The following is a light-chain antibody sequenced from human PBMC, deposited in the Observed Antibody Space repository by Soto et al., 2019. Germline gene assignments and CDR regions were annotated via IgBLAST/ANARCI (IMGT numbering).Light chain of an antibody. CDR2: AAS. CDR1: QSINSY. CDR3: QESYSTPIT. Sequence: DIQMTQSPSSLSASVGDRVTITCRASQSINSYLNWYQQKPGKAPNLLIYAASSLQSGVPSRFSGSGSGTDFTLTISSLQPEDFATYFCQESYSTPITFGQGTRLE. V-gene: IGKV1-39*01. J-gene: IGKJ5*01.